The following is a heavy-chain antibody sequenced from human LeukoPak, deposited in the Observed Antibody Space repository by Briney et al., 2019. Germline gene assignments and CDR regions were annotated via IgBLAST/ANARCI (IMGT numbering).Heavy chain of an antibody. D-gene: IGHD1-26*01. CDR3: ARALAGEGWFDP. V-gene: IGHV3-66*01. CDR2: IYSDGST. CDR1: GFSVSGNY. Sequence: PGGSLRLSCTDSGFSVSGNYMSWVRQAPGLGLDWVSVIYSDGSTYYADSVKGRVTISRDNSKNTLYLQMSSLRAEDTAVYYCARALAGEGWFDPWGQGTLVTVSS. J-gene: IGHJ5*02.